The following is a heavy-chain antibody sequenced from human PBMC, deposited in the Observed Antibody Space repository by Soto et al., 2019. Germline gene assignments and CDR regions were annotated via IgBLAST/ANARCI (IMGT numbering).Heavy chain of an antibody. Sequence: SVKVSCKASGGTFSSYAISWVRQAPGQGLEWMGGIIPIFGTANYAQKFQGRVTITADESTSTAYMELSSLRSEDTAVYYCARDDDILTGTGDYYYGMDVWGQGTTVTVSS. CDR3: ARDDDILTGTGDYYYGMDV. CDR1: GGTFSSYA. CDR2: IIPIFGTA. D-gene: IGHD3-9*01. J-gene: IGHJ6*02. V-gene: IGHV1-69*13.